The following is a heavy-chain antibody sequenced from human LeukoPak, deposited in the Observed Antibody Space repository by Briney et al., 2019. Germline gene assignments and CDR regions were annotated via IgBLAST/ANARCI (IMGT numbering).Heavy chain of an antibody. D-gene: IGHD6-13*01. CDR1: GGSISSYY. CDR3: ARDERIAAAGTPFGY. CDR2: IYTSGST. J-gene: IGHJ4*02. V-gene: IGHV4-4*07. Sequence: ASETLSLTCTVSGGSISSYYWSWIRQPAGKGLEWIGRIYTSGSTNYNPSLKSRVTISVDTSKNQFSLKLSSVTAADTAVYYCARDERIAAAGTPFGYWGQGTLVTVSS.